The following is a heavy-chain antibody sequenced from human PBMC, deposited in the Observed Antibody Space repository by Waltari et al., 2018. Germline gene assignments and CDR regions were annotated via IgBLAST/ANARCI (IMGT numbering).Heavy chain of an antibody. D-gene: IGHD2-2*01. V-gene: IGHV1-69-2*01. CDR2: VDPEDGET. J-gene: IGHJ3*02. CDR3: ATLAYCSSTSCQEAFDI. CDR1: GYTFNDYY. Sequence: EVQLVQSGAAVNKPGAPVKLSCTASGYTFNDYYIHWVQLAHGKGLQWMGLVDPEDGETIYAEKFQGRVTITADTSTDTAYMELSSLRSEDTAVYYCATLAYCSSTSCQEAFDIWGQGTMVTVSS.